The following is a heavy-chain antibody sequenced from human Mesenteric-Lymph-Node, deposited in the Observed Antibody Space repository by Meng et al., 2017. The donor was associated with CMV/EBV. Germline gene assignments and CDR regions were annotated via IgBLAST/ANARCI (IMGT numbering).Heavy chain of an antibody. D-gene: IGHD5-12*01. V-gene: IGHV4-39*07. CDR1: GGSVTSSSYC. CDR2: IYFHGTT. Sequence: SETLSLTCSVSGGSVTSSSYCWGWIRQSPGKGLEWVGSIYFHGTTYYSPSPKSRVTISVDRFKNQFSLKMSSVTAADTAIYYCARDSWLRPGGMDVWGQGTTVTVSS. J-gene: IGHJ6*02. CDR3: ARDSWLRPGGMDV.